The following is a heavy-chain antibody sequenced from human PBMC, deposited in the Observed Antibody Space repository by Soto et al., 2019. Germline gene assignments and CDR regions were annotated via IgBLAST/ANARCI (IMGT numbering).Heavy chain of an antibody. D-gene: IGHD3-9*01. CDR3: ARGPYYDILPGYYGMDV. V-gene: IGHV1-8*01. J-gene: IGHJ6*02. CDR1: GYTFTSYD. Sequence: QVQLVQSGAEVKKPGASVKVSCKASGYTFTSYDINWVRQATGQGLEWMGWMNPNSGNTGYAQKFQGRVTMTRNTSISTAYMELSSLRSEDTAVYYCARGPYYDILPGYYGMDVWGQGTTVTVSS. CDR2: MNPNSGNT.